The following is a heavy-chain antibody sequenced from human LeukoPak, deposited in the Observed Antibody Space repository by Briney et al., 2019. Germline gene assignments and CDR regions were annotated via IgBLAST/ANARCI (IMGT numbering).Heavy chain of an antibody. CDR3: ARETQPGYSSGWYRSYFDY. D-gene: IGHD6-19*01. CDR1: GYTFTSYA. CDR2: IIPIFGTA. V-gene: IGHV1-69*13. J-gene: IGHJ4*02. Sequence: SVKVSCKASGYTFTSYAMHWVRQAPGQGLEWMGGIIPIFGTANYAQKFQGRVTITADESTSTAYMELSSLRSEDTAVYYCARETQPGYSSGWYRSYFDYWGQGTLVTVSS.